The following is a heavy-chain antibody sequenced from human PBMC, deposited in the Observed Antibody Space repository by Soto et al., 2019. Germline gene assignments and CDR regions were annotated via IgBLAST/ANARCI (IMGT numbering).Heavy chain of an antibody. Sequence: DVHLLESGGGLVQPRGSLRLSCVASGFTLSDYDMGWVRQAPGKGLEWVSLIRGDGGATYYARSLEGRLTISRDTSENTLYLQMNSLRAEDTALYYCAKDRRGGEYPAFDLWGQGTLVTVSS. CDR3: AKDRRGGEYPAFDL. CDR2: IRGDGGAT. J-gene: IGHJ3*01. V-gene: IGHV3-23*01. CDR1: GFTLSDYD. D-gene: IGHD2-21*01.